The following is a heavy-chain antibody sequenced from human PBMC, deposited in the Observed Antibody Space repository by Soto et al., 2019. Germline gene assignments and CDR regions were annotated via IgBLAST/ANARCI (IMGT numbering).Heavy chain of an antibody. V-gene: IGHV1-58*01. CDR2: IVVGSGNT. D-gene: IGHD3-22*01. CDR3: AAVSHYYDSSGYYPVGAFDI. CDR1: GFTFTSSA. Sequence: SVKVSCKASGFTFTSSAVQWVRQARGQRLEWIGWIVVGSGNTNYAQKFQERVTITRDMSTSTAYMELSSLRSEDTAVYYCAAVSHYYDSSGYYPVGAFDIWGQGTMVTVSS. J-gene: IGHJ3*02.